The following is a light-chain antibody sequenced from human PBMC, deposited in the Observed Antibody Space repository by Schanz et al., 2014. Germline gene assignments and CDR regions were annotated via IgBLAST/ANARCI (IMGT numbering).Light chain of an antibody. Sequence: DIRMTQSPSSVSASIGDRVTITCRASQGIGTWIAWYQQKPGKAPKLLIYPASSSQSGVPSRFSGSGSGTDFTLTISSLQPEDFATYYCLQSYSTPAPAFGGGTKVEI. V-gene: IGKV1-12*01. J-gene: IGKJ4*01. CDR3: LQSYSTPAPA. CDR2: PAS. CDR1: QGIGTW.